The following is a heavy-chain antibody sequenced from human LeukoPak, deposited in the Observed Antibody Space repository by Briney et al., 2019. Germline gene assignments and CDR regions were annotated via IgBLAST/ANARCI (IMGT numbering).Heavy chain of an antibody. CDR2: INHIGSN. CDR1: GGSFSGYY. CDR3: ARGKGIAMVRGGASWYYYDYIDF. D-gene: IGHD3-10*01. V-gene: IGHV4-34*01. J-gene: IGHJ6*03. Sequence: SETLSLTCAVYGGSFSGYYLSWIRQPPGKGLEWVGEINHIGSNKYNPSFKRRVNISVDTVKNQFSMKLSSVTAADKAVYYSARGKGIAMVRGGASWYYYDYIDFWGKGTPVTVSS.